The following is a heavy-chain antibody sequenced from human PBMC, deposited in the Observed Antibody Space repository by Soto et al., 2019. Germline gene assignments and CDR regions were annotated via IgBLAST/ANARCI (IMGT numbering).Heavy chain of an antibody. CDR1: GFTFSSYW. CDR2: IKQDGSEK. Sequence: GGSLRLSCAASGFTFSSYWMSWVRQAPGKGLEWVANIKQDGSEKYYVDSVKGRFTISRDNAKNSLYLQMNSLRAEDTAVYYCAGEGRRGMRWFDPWGQGTLVTGSS. V-gene: IGHV3-7*01. J-gene: IGHJ5*02. CDR3: AGEGRRGMRWFDP. D-gene: IGHD3-10*01.